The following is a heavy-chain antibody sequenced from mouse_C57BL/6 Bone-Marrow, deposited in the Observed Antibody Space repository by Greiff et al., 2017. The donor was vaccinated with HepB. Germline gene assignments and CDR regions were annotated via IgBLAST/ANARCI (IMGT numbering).Heavy chain of an antibody. J-gene: IGHJ2*01. CDR3: TRGPHYYGSSYDDY. Sequence: DVMLVESGEGLVKPGGSLKLSCAASGFTFSSYAMSWVRQTPEKRLEWVAYISSGGDYIYYADTVKGRFTISRDNARNTLYLQMSSLKSEDTAMYYCTRGPHYYGSSYDDYWGQGTTLTVSS. CDR2: ISSGGDYI. V-gene: IGHV5-9-1*02. CDR1: GFTFSSYA. D-gene: IGHD1-1*01.